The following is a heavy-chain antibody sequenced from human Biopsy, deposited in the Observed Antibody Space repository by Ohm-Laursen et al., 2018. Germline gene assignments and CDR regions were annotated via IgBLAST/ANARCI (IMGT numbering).Heavy chain of an antibody. Sequence: SLRLSCAASGFSFQDHAMHWVRQAPGKGLEWVSGISWNSGSINYAVSVQGRFTISRDNAKNSLYLQMNSLRVEDTALYFCARLGELHGLWYFDFWGQGALVTVSS. D-gene: IGHD2-21*01. CDR1: GFSFQDHA. CDR2: ISWNSGSI. V-gene: IGHV3-9*01. J-gene: IGHJ4*02. CDR3: ARLGELHGLWYFDF.